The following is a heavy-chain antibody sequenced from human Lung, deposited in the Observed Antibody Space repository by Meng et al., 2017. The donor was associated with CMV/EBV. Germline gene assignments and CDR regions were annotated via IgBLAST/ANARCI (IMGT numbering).Heavy chain of an antibody. V-gene: IGHV1-2*02. J-gene: IGHJ4*02. D-gene: IGHD6-19*01. CDR1: GYTFTGYY. CDR2: ISNNSGGT. Sequence: ASVKVSXKTSGYTFTGYYMHWVRQAPGQGLEWMGWISNNSGGTRYAQKFQGRVTMTRDTSISTAYMELSRLRSDDTAVYYCARVIAVAGTVPLDHWGQGTXVTVSS. CDR3: ARVIAVAGTVPLDH.